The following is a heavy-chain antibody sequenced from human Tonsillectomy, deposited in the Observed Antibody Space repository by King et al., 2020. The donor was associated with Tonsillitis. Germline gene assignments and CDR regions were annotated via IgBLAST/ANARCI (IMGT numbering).Heavy chain of an antibody. CDR1: GASISSSSYY. D-gene: IGHD3-22*01. J-gene: IGHJ4*02. Sequence: QLQESGPGLVKPSETLSLICTVSGASISSSSYYWGWIRQPPGKGLEWIGNIYYSGSTSYNPSLKRRVTISLDTSKSQFPLKLSSVTAADTAVYYCARVWDSSGHHLDYWGQGTLVAVSS. V-gene: IGHV4-39*06. CDR3: ARVWDSSGHHLDY. CDR2: IYYSGST.